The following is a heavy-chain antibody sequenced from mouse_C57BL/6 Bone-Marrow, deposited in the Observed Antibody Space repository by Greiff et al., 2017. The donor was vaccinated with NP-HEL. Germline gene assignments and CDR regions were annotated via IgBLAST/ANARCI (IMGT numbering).Heavy chain of an antibody. CDR2: ISDGGSYT. J-gene: IGHJ2*01. D-gene: IGHD2-4*01. CDR3: ARAIYYDLYYFDY. Sequence: EVHLVESGGGLVKPGGSLKLSCAASGFTFSSYAMSWVRQTPEKRLEWVATISDGGSYTYYPDNVKGRFTISRDNAKNNLYLQMSHLKSEDTAMYYCARAIYYDLYYFDYWGQGTTLTVSS. V-gene: IGHV5-4*01. CDR1: GFTFSSYA.